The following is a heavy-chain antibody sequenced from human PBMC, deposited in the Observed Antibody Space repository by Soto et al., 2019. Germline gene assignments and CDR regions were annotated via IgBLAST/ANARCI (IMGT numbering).Heavy chain of an antibody. D-gene: IGHD3-3*01. CDR3: ASMTPDYDFWSGYGTYYYYYGMDV. Sequence: NPSETLSLTCAVYGGSFSGYYWSWIRQPPGKGLEWIGEINHSGSTNYNPSLKSRVTISVDTSKNQFSLKLSSVTAADTAVYYCASMTPDYDFWSGYGTYYYYYGMDVWGQGTTVTVSS. V-gene: IGHV4-34*01. CDR1: GGSFSGYY. CDR2: INHSGST. J-gene: IGHJ6*02.